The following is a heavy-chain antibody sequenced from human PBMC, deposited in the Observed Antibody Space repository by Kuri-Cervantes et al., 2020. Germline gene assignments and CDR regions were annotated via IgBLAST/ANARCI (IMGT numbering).Heavy chain of an antibody. D-gene: IGHD2-15*01. CDR3: ARGARYCSGGSCQGYYMDV. J-gene: IGHJ6*03. CDR2: IYHSGST. CDR1: DYSISSGYY. Sequence: SQTLSLTCVVSDYSISSGYYWGWIRQPPGKGLEWIGEIYHSGSTNYNPSLKSRVTISVDKSKNQFSLKLSSVTAADTAVYYCARGARYCSGGSCQGYYMDVWGKGTTVTVSS. V-gene: IGHV4-38-2*01.